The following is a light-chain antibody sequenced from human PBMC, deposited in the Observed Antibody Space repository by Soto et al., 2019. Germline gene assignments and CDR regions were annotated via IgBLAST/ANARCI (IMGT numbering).Light chain of an antibody. J-gene: IGKJ1*01. CDR2: GAS. CDR1: QSVSSY. CDR3: QQYNNWPSWT. V-gene: IGKV3-15*01. Sequence: EILMTQSPATLSVSPGERATLSCRASQSVSSYLAWYQQKPGQAPRLLIYGASTRATGIPARFSGSGSGTEFTLTISSLQSEDFAVYYCQQYNNWPSWTFGQGTKVDI.